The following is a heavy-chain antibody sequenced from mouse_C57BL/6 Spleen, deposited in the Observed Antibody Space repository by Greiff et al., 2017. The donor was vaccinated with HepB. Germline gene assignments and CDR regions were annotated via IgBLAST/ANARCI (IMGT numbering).Heavy chain of an antibody. V-gene: IGHV1-7*01. CDR1: GYTFTSYW. CDR3: ARSRSTMVTTRAMDY. J-gene: IGHJ4*01. D-gene: IGHD2-2*01. Sequence: QVQLQQSGAELAKPGASVKLSCKASGYTFTSYWMHWVKQRPGQGLEWIGYINPSSGYTKYNQKFKDKATLTADKSSSTTYMQLNSLTYKDSEVYFCARSRSTMVTTRAMDYWGQGTSVTVSS. CDR2: INPSSGYT.